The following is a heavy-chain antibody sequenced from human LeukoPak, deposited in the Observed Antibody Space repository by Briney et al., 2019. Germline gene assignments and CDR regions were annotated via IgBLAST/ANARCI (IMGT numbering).Heavy chain of an antibody. CDR3: ARDSNTDWYFDL. D-gene: IGHD2-8*02. CDR1: GFAFSSHW. Sequence: GGSLRLSCAASGFAFSSHWVHWVRQAPGKGLVWVSHINNDGRSTRYADSVKGRFTISRDNAKNTVYLQMNSLRVEDTAVYYCARDSNTDWYFDLWGRGTLVTVSS. V-gene: IGHV3-74*01. CDR2: INNDGRST. J-gene: IGHJ2*01.